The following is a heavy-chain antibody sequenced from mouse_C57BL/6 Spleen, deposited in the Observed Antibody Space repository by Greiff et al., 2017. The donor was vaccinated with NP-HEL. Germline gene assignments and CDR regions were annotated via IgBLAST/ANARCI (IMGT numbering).Heavy chain of an antibody. D-gene: IGHD2-1*01. J-gene: IGHJ3*01. CDR1: GYTFTDYN. CDR2: INPNNGGT. V-gene: IGHV1-18*01. Sequence: VQLQQSGPELVKPGASVKIPCKASGYTFTDYNMDWVKQSHGKSLEWIGDINPNNGGTIYNQKFKGKATLTVDKSSSTAYMELRSLTSEDTAVYYCARLGNYSFAYWGQGTLVTVSA. CDR3: ARLGNYSFAY.